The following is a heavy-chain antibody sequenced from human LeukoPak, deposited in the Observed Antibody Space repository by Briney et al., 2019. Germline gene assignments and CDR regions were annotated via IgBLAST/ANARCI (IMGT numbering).Heavy chain of an antibody. V-gene: IGHV3-53*01. CDR3: AREAGSSGWPVTYYYGMGV. CDR1: GFTVSSNY. CDR2: IYSGGST. D-gene: IGHD6-19*01. Sequence: GGSLRLSCAASGFTVSSNYMSWVRQAPGKGLEWVSVIYSGGSTYYADSVKGRFTISRDNSKNTLYLQMNSLRAEDTAVYYCAREAGSSGWPVTYYYGMGVWGKGTTVTVSS. J-gene: IGHJ6*04.